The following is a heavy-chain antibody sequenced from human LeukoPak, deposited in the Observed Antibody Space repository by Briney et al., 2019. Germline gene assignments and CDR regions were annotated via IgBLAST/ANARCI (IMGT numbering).Heavy chain of an antibody. CDR2: INHSGST. D-gene: IGHD3-16*02. CDR3: ARARRYDYVWGSYRPEYYFDY. V-gene: IGHV4-34*01. Sequence: KSSETLSLTCAVYGGSFSGYYWSWIRQPPGKGLEWIGEINHSGSTNYNPSLKSRVTISVDTSKNQFSLKLSSVTAADTAVYYCARARRYDYVWGSYRPEYYFDYWGQGTLVTVSS. J-gene: IGHJ4*02. CDR1: GGSFSGYY.